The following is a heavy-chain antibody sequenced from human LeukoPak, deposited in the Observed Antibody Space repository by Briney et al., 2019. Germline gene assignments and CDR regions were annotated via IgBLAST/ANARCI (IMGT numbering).Heavy chain of an antibody. V-gene: IGHV3-21*01. CDR1: GFTFSSYG. CDR3: ATLIVEGAFDI. D-gene: IGHD2/OR15-2a*01. CDR2: ISSSSSYI. J-gene: IGHJ3*02. Sequence: GGSLRLSCAASGFTFSSYGMNWVRQAPGKGLEWVSSISSSSSYIYYADSVKGRFTISRDNAKNSLYLQMNSLRAEDTAVYYCATLIVEGAFDIWGQGTMVTVSS.